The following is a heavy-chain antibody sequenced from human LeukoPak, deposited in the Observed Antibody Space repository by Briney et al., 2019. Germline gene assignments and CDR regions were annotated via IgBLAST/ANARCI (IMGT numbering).Heavy chain of an antibody. V-gene: IGHV3-21*01. CDR2: ISSSSSYI. D-gene: IGHD6-13*01. Sequence: GGSLRLSCAASGFTFSSYSMNWVRQAPGKGLEWVSSISSSSSYIDYADSVKGRLTISRDNAKNSLYLQMNRLRAEDTAVYYCARGGSNWYPTLYFFDYWGQGSLVTVSS. CDR3: ARGGSNWYPTLYFFDY. CDR1: GFTFSSYS. J-gene: IGHJ4*02.